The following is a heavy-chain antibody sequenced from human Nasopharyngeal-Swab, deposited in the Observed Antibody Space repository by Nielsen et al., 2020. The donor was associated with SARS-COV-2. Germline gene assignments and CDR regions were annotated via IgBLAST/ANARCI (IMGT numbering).Heavy chain of an antibody. D-gene: IGHD6-13*01. Sequence: SETLSLTCTVSGGSISSYYWSWIRQPPGKGPEWIGYIYYSGSTNYNPSLKSRVTISVDTSKNQFSLKLSSVTAADTAVYYCARCIAAAGPYYYYMDVWGKGTTVTVSS. J-gene: IGHJ6*03. CDR2: IYYSGST. CDR1: GGSISSYY. CDR3: ARCIAAAGPYYYYMDV. V-gene: IGHV4-59*01.